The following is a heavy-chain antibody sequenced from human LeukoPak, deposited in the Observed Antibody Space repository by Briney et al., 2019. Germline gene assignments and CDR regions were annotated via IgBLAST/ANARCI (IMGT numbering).Heavy chain of an antibody. J-gene: IGHJ4*02. D-gene: IGHD3-22*01. Sequence: GGSLRLSCAASGFTFSSYGMHWVRQAPGKGPEWVAVISYDGSNKYYADSVKGRFTISRDNSKNTLYLQMNSLRAEDTAVYYCAKERPSSGYFDYFDYWGQGTLVTVSS. CDR1: GFTFSSYG. V-gene: IGHV3-30*18. CDR3: AKERPSSGYFDYFDY. CDR2: ISYDGSNK.